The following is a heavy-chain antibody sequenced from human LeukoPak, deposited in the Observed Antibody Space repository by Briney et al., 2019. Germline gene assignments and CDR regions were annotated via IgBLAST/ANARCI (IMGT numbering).Heavy chain of an antibody. J-gene: IGHJ4*02. CDR2: IYYSGST. CDR1: GGSISSSSYY. D-gene: IGHD6-19*01. Sequence: SETLSLTCTVSGGSISSSSYYWGWIRQPPGKGLEWIGSIYYSGSTYYNPSLKSRVTISVDTSKNQFSLKLSSVTAADTAVYYCARHFQWLTPNFDYWGQATLVTVSS. CDR3: ARHFQWLTPNFDY. V-gene: IGHV4-39*01.